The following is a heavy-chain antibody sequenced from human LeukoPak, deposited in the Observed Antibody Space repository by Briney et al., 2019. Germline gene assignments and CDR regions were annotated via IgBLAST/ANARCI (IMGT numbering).Heavy chain of an antibody. D-gene: IGHD3-10*01. J-gene: IGHJ6*03. CDR2: IIPIFGTA. V-gene: IGHV1-69*05. CDR3: ARDRGRASYYYYYMDV. CDR1: GYTFTSYG. Sequence: SVKVSCKASGYTFTSYGISWVRQAPGQGLEWMGGIIPIFGTANYAQKFQGRVTITTDESTSTAYMELSSLRSEDTAVYYCARDRGRASYYYYYMDVWGKGTTVTVSS.